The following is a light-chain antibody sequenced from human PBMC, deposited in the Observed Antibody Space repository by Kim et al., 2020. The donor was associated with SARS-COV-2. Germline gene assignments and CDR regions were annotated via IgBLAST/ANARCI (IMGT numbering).Light chain of an antibody. CDR1: QSVSSSY. V-gene: IGKV3-20*01. J-gene: IGKJ5*01. CDR2: GAS. Sequence: APGESATLSCRASQSVSSSYLAWYQQKAGQAPRLLIYGASSRATGIPDRFSGSGSGTDFTLTISRLEPEDFAVYYCQQYDSSPITFGQGTRLEIK. CDR3: QQYDSSPIT.